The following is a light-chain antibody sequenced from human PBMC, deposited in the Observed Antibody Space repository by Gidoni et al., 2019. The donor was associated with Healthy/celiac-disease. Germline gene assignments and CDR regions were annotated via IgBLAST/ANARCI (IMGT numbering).Light chain of an antibody. CDR3: HQYRNWPSLT. J-gene: IGKJ4*01. Sequence: EVVMTQSPAIVSVSPGDTATLSCRASQAINSNLAWYQQRPGQAPRLLIYGASTRATGIPARFSGSGSGTEFTLTISSLQFEDFAVDYCHQYRNWPSLTFGGGTKVDIK. V-gene: IGKV3-15*01. CDR1: QAINSN. CDR2: GAS.